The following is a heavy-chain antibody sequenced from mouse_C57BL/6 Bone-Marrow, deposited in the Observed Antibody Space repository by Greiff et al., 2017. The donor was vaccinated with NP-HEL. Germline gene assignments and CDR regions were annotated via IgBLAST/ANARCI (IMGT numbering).Heavy chain of an antibody. CDR1: GFTFSSYA. Sequence: EVKLEESGGGLVKPGGSLKLSCAASGFTFSSYAMSWVRQTPEKRLEWVATISDGGSYTYYPDNVKGRFTISRYNAKNNLYLQMSHLKSEDTAMYYCAREGTVRGYYFDYWGQGTTLTVSS. V-gene: IGHV5-4*01. CDR2: ISDGGSYT. D-gene: IGHD4-1*01. CDR3: AREGTVRGYYFDY. J-gene: IGHJ2*01.